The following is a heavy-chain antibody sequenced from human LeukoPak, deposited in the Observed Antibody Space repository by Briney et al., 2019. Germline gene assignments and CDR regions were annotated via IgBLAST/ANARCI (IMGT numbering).Heavy chain of an antibody. Sequence: SETLSLTCTVSGDSISSYYWSWIRQPPGKGLEWIGYIYYSGGTDYNPSLKSRVTISVDTSKNQFSLKLGSVTAADTAVYYCARHVTISGPYDASDIWGQGTMVTVSP. V-gene: IGHV4-59*08. D-gene: IGHD5-24*01. CDR2: IYYSGGT. CDR3: ARHVTISGPYDASDI. J-gene: IGHJ3*02. CDR1: GDSISSYY.